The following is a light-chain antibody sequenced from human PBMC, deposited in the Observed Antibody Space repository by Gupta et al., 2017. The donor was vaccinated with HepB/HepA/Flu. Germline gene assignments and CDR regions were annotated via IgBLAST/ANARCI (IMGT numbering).Light chain of an antibody. J-gene: IGKJ3*01. Sequence: DIQMTQSPSSLSASVGDRVTITCRASQDISIYLAWVQQKPGKVPKLLIYAASTLQSGFPSRFRGSGSGTDFTLTISSLQPEDVATYYCQRYNSAPPAFTFGPGTKVETK. CDR2: AAS. CDR1: QDISIY. V-gene: IGKV1-27*01. CDR3: QRYNSAPPAFT.